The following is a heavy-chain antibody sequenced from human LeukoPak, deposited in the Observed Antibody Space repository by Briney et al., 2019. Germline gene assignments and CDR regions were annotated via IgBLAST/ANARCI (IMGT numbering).Heavy chain of an antibody. CDR1: RGTFSTYA. CDR2: IIPIFGTA. J-gene: IGHJ4*02. CDR3: ARDKVDYFDY. Sequence: SVKVSCKASRGTFSTYAISCVRQAPGQGLEWMGGIIPIFGTANYAQKFQGRVTITADESTSTAYMELSSLRSEDTAVYYCARDKVDYFDYWGQGTLVTVSS. V-gene: IGHV1-69*13.